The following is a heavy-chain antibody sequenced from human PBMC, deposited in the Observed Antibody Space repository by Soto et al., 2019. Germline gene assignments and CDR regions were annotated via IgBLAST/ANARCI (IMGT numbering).Heavy chain of an antibody. V-gene: IGHV4-61*01. CDR1: GGSVSSGSYY. D-gene: IGHD2-15*01. J-gene: IGHJ5*02. CDR2: IYYSGST. CDR3: ARVVFRTWFDP. Sequence: SETLSLTCTVSGGSVSSGSYYWSWIRQPPGKGLEWIGYIYYSGSTNYNPSLKSRVTISVDTSKNQFSLKLSSVTAADTAVYYCARVVFRTWFDPWGQGTLVTVSS.